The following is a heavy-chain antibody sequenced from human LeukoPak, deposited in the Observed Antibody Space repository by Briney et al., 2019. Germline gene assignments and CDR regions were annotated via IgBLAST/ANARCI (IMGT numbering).Heavy chain of an antibody. J-gene: IGHJ5*02. CDR3: ARGPPSPRDILTGPRRVNWFDP. CDR2: IYYSGST. V-gene: IGHV4-39*07. CDR1: GGSISSSSYY. D-gene: IGHD3-9*01. Sequence: SETLSLTCTVSGGSISSSSYYWGWIRQPPGKGLEWIGSIYYSGSTNYNPSLKSRVTISVDTSKNQFSLKLSSVTAADTAVYYCARGPPSPRDILTGPRRVNWFDPWGQGTLVTVSS.